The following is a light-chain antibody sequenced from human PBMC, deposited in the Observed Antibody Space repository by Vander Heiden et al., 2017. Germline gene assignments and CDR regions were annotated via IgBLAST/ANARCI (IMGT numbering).Light chain of an antibody. Sequence: EIVLTQSPGTLSLSPGERSTLSCRASQSFSSSYLAWYQQKPGQTPRLLIYGASSRATGIPDRFSGSGSGADFTLTISSLEPEDFAVYYCHQYGSSPFTFGPGTTVDIK. CDR3: HQYGSSPFT. CDR2: GAS. V-gene: IGKV3-20*01. CDR1: QSFSSSY. J-gene: IGKJ3*01.